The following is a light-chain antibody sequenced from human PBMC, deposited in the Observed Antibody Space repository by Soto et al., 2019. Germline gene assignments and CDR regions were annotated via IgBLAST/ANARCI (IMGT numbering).Light chain of an antibody. CDR3: QQYNNWPPGT. J-gene: IGKJ1*01. CDR2: GAS. CDR1: QSVSSN. V-gene: IGKV3-15*01. Sequence: EVVLTQSQATLSLSPGERATLSCRASQSVSSNLAWYQQKPGQAPRLLIYGASTRATGIPARFSGSGSGTEFTLTISSLQSEDFAVYYCQQYNNWPPGTFGQGTKVAIK.